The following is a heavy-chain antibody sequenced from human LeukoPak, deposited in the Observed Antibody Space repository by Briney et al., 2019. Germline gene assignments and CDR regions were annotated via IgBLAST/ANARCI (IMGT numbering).Heavy chain of an antibody. CDR1: GYSFTSYW. D-gene: IGHD2-2*02. J-gene: IGHJ3*02. CDR3: ARLGCSSTSCYTWGDDAFDI. V-gene: IGHV5-51*01. CDR2: TYPGDSDT. Sequence: GESLKISCKGSGYSFTSYWIGWVRQMPGKGLEWMGITYPGDSDTRYSPSFQGQVTISADKSISTAYLQWSSLKASDTAMYYCARLGCSSTSCYTWGDDAFDIWGQGTMVTVSS.